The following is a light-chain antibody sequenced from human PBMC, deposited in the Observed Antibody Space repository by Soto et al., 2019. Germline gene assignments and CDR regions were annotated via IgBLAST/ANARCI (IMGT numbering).Light chain of an antibody. CDR3: QQYGSYPLT. CDR2: ETS. V-gene: IGKV3-20*01. J-gene: IGKJ4*01. CDR1: QSVDSSY. Sequence: VVLTQSPGALSLSPGERATLSCRASQSVDSSYFAWYQQRPGQAPRLLIYETSSRATGIPDRFSGSGSGTDFTLTVSRLEPEDFAVYFCQQYGSYPLTFGGGTKVEIK.